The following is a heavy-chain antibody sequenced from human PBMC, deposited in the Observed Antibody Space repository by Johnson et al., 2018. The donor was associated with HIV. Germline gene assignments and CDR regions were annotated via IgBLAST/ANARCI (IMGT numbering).Heavy chain of an antibody. D-gene: IGHD4/OR15-4a*01. V-gene: IGHV3-74*01. CDR3: ARSPTILQQDDAFDI. Sequence: VQLVESGGGLVQPGGSLRLSCAASGFTFSSYWMHWVRQAPGKGLVWVSRIKSDGSRTSYADSVKGRFTISRDNAKNTLYLQMNSLRAEDTAVYYCARSPTILQQDDAFDIWGQGTMVTVSS. CDR1: GFTFSSYW. J-gene: IGHJ3*02. CDR2: IKSDGSRT.